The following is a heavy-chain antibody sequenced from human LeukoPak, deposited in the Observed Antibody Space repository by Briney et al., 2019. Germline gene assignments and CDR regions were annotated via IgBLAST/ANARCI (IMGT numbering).Heavy chain of an antibody. V-gene: IGHV3-33*01. CDR2: IWYDGSNK. Sequence: GGSLRLSCAASGFTFSSYGMHWVRQAPGKGLEWVAVIWYDGSNKYYADSVKGRFTISRDNSKNTLYLQMNCLRAEDTAVYYCAREGTGTTLAPDAFDIWGQGTMVTVSS. CDR1: GFTFSSYG. D-gene: IGHD1-7*01. J-gene: IGHJ3*02. CDR3: AREGTGTTLAPDAFDI.